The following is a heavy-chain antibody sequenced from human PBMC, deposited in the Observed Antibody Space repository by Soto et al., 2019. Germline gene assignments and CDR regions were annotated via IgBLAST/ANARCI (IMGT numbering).Heavy chain of an antibody. CDR2: ISYDGSNK. CDR3: AKDGLLWFGAPER. J-gene: IGHJ4*02. CDR1: GFTFSSYG. D-gene: IGHD3-10*01. Sequence: QVQLVESGGGVVQPGRSLRLSCAASGFTFSSYGMHWVRQAPGKGLEWVAVISYDGSNKYYADSVKGRFTISRDNSKNTLYLQMNSLRAEDTAVYYCAKDGLLWFGAPERWGQGTLVTVSS. V-gene: IGHV3-30*18.